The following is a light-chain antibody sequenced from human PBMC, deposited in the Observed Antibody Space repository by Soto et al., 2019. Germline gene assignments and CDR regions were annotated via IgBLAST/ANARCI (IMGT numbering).Light chain of an antibody. CDR2: GTT. V-gene: IGKV3-15*01. Sequence: EIVMTQSPATLSVSPGERVTLSCRASQSVSRKLAWYQQKPGQAPRLLIYGTTTRATGIPARFSGSGSGTEFTLTISSLQSEDFAVYYCQQRGKWPSTFGPGTKVEMK. CDR1: QSVSRK. J-gene: IGKJ2*02. CDR3: QQRGKWPST.